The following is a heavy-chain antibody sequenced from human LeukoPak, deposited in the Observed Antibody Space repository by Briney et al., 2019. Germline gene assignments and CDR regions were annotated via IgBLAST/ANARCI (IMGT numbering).Heavy chain of an antibody. CDR2: MNPNSGNT. D-gene: IGHD3-10*01. J-gene: IGHJ3*02. Sequence: ASVKVSCKASGYTFTSYGISWVRQAPGQGLEWMGWMNPNSGNTGYAQKFQGRVTITRNTSISTAYMELSSLRSEDTAVYYCARLNDYYGSNDAFDIWGQGTMVTVSS. CDR3: ARLNDYYGSNDAFDI. CDR1: GYTFTSYG. V-gene: IGHV1-8*03.